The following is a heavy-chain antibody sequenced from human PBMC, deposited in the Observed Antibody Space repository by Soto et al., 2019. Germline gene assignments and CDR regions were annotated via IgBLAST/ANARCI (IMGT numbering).Heavy chain of an antibody. CDR2: IYYSGST. CDR1: GGSISSSSYY. CDR3: ARFAHGSGSYYGYYYGMDV. V-gene: IGHV4-39*01. Sequence: SETLSLTCTVSGGSISSSSYYWGWIRQPPGKGLEWIGSIYYSGSTYYNPSLKSRVTISVDTSKNQFSLKLSSVTAADTAVYYCARFAHGSGSYYGYYYGMDVWGQGTTVTVSS. J-gene: IGHJ6*02. D-gene: IGHD3-10*01.